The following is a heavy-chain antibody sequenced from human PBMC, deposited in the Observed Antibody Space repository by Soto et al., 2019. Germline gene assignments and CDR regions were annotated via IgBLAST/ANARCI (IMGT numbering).Heavy chain of an antibody. CDR3: ARAMVRGRADAFDI. V-gene: IGHV4-59*01. CDR2: IYYSGST. Sequence: SETLSLTCTVSGGSISSYYWSWIRQPPGKGLEWIGYIYYSGSTNYNPSLKSRVTISVDTSKNQFSLKLSSVTAADTAVYYCARAMVRGRADAFDIWGQGTMVTVSS. J-gene: IGHJ3*02. D-gene: IGHD3-10*01. CDR1: GGSISSYY.